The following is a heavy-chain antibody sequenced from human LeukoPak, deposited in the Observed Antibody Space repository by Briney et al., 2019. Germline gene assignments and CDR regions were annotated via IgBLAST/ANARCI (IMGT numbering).Heavy chain of an antibody. D-gene: IGHD6-19*01. V-gene: IGHV3-23*01. CDR2: ISGSGGST. J-gene: IGHJ4*02. CDR3: ARDRGHSSALSIDY. CDR1: GFTFSSYG. Sequence: GGSLRLSCAASGFTFSSYGMSWVRQAPGKGLEWVSAISGSGGSTYYADSVKGRFTISRDNSKNTLYLQMNSLRAEDTAVYYCARDRGHSSALSIDYWGQGTLVTVSS.